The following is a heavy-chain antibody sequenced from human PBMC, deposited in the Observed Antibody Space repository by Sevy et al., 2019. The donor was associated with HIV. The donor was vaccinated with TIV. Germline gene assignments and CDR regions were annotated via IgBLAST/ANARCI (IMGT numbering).Heavy chain of an antibody. D-gene: IGHD1-26*01. J-gene: IGHJ3*02. CDR2: ISWNSGSI. CDR3: AKDIIVGATLDAFDI. Sequence: GGSLRLSCAASGFTFDDYAMHWVRQAPGKGLEWVSGISWNSGSIGYADSVKGRFTISRDNAKNSLYLQMNSLRAEDTALYYCAKDIIVGATLDAFDIWGQGTMVTVSS. V-gene: IGHV3-9*01. CDR1: GFTFDDYA.